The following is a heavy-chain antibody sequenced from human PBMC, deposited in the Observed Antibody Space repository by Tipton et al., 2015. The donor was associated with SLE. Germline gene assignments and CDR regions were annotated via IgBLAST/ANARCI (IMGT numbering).Heavy chain of an antibody. D-gene: IGHD6-19*01. CDR2: IFHSGST. CDR3: ARSPEFNGWPLDD. CDR1: GVSIGIGNW. Sequence: TLSLTCAVSGVSIGIGNWWSWVRQSPGKGLEWIGEIFHSGSTNYNPSLKSRVTMSVDKFKNQFSLELRSVTAADTAMYYCARSPEFNGWPLDDWGQGTLVAVSS. J-gene: IGHJ4*02. V-gene: IGHV4-4*02.